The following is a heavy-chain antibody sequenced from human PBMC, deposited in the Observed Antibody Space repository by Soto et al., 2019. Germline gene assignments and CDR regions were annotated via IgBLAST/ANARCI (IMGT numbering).Heavy chain of an antibody. V-gene: IGHV3-23*01. J-gene: IGHJ4*02. Sequence: GGSLRLSCAASGFTFSRYAMMWVRQAPGKGQEWVAGMTGSGSDIRYADSVKGRFTISKDNSKNTLYLQMNSLRAEDTAIYYCAKDAVYNDGLWLVANWGQGTLDTVSS. D-gene: IGHD5-12*01. CDR2: MTGSGSDI. CDR3: AKDAVYNDGLWLVAN. CDR1: GFTFSRYA.